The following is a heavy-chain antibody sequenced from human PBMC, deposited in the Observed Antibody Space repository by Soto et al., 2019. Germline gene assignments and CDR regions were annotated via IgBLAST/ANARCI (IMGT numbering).Heavy chain of an antibody. V-gene: IGHV1-69*13. CDR3: AKNGGAYCSSTSCSSQNWFDP. CDR2: IIPIFGTA. J-gene: IGHJ5*02. D-gene: IGHD2-2*01. Sequence: SVKVSCKASGGTFSSYAISWLRQAPGQGLEWMGGIIPIFGTANYAQKFQGRVTITADESTSTAYMEPSSLRSEDTAVYYRAKNGGAYCSSTSCSSQNWFDPWGQGTLVTVSS. CDR1: GGTFSSYA.